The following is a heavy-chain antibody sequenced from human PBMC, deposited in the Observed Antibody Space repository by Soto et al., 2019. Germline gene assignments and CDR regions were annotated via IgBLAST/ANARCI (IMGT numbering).Heavy chain of an antibody. J-gene: IGHJ3*02. CDR2: VYPDDSDI. CDR1: GYSFGNFW. Sequence: EVQLVQSGAEVKKPGESLKISCKGSGYSFGNFWIAWVRQMPGKGLEWMGIVYPDDSDIRYSPSFQGQVTISADKSVSTAYLHLSTLRASDTAIYYCAKTLGGGGALDIWGQGTVVTVSS. D-gene: IGHD3-16*01. V-gene: IGHV5-51*01. CDR3: AKTLGGGGALDI.